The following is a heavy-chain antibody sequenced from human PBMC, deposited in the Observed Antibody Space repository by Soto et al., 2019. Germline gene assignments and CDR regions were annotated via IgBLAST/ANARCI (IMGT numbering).Heavy chain of an antibody. D-gene: IGHD4-4*01. Sequence: SETLSLTCTVSGGSVSSYYWAWIRQSPGKALEWIGYIYYSGSTKYNPSLKSRVTMSVGTSNNQFSLRVSSVTAADTAVYYCARHSNRNYGLYYFDFWGLGALVTVSS. J-gene: IGHJ4*01. CDR2: IYYSGST. V-gene: IGHV4-59*08. CDR3: ARHSNRNYGLYYFDF. CDR1: GGSVSSYY.